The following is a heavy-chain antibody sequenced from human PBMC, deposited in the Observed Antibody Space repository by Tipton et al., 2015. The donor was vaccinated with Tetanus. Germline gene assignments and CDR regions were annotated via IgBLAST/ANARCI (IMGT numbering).Heavy chain of an antibody. Sequence: SLRLSCAASGFTFSSHAMNWVRQAPGKGLEWVSCISNSGTFIYYADSVRGRFTISRDNAKNSLYLQVNSLRAEDTAVYYCARGPSCYDTSGYYEKGRFDYWGQGILVTVSS. CDR3: ARGPSCYDTSGYYEKGRFDY. CDR2: ISNSGTFI. V-gene: IGHV3-21*01. D-gene: IGHD3-22*01. CDR1: GFTFSSHA. J-gene: IGHJ4*01.